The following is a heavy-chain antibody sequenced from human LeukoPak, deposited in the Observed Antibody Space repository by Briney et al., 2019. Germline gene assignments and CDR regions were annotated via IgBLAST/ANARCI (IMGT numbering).Heavy chain of an antibody. Sequence: ASVKVSCKASGYTFTSYGINWVRQATGQGLEWMGWMNPNSGNTGYAQKFQGRVTITRNTSISTAYMELSSLRSEDTAVYYCARGLVRGYSSSWYIWGHTLSGDYFDYWGQGTLVTVSS. CDR3: ARGLVRGYSSSWYIWGHTLSGDYFDY. CDR2: MNPNSGNT. V-gene: IGHV1-8*03. J-gene: IGHJ4*02. CDR1: GYTFTSYG. D-gene: IGHD6-13*01.